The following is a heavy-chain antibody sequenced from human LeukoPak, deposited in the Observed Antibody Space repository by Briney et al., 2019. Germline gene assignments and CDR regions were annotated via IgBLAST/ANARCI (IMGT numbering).Heavy chain of an antibody. D-gene: IGHD1-26*01. CDR2: IYYSGST. Sequence: SETLSLTCTVSGGSISSYYWSWIRQPPGKGLEWIGYIYYSGSTNYNPSLKSRVTISVDTSKNQFSPKLSSVTAADTAVYYCARGELLEIPDAFDIWGQGTMVTVSS. CDR3: ARGELLEIPDAFDI. J-gene: IGHJ3*02. V-gene: IGHV4-59*01. CDR1: GGSISSYY.